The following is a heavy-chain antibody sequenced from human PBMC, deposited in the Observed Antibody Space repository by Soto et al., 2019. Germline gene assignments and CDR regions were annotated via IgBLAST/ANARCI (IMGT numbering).Heavy chain of an antibody. V-gene: IGHV4-39*01. CDR2: IYYSGST. J-gene: IGHJ5*02. CDR1: GGSISSSSYY. Sequence: SETLSLTCTVSGGSISSSSYYWGWIRQPPGKGLEWIGSIYYSGSTYYNPSLKSRVTISVDTSKNQFSLKLSSVTAADTAVYYCARRSGYDFWSGYYLAWFDPWGQGTLVTVSS. CDR3: ARRSGYDFWSGYYLAWFDP. D-gene: IGHD3-3*01.